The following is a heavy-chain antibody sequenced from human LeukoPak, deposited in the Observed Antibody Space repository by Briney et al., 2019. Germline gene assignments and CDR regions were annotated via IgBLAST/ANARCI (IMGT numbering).Heavy chain of an antibody. D-gene: IGHD6-6*01. CDR1: GYTFTSYV. V-gene: IGHV1-18*01. CDR2: ISAYNGNT. CDR3: ARANFGRSSTPQYYFDY. J-gene: IGHJ4*02. Sequence: ASVKVSCKASGYTFTSYVISWVRQAPGQGLEWMGWISAYNGNTNYAQKLQGRVTMTTDTSTSTAYMELRSLRSDDTAVYYCARANFGRSSTPQYYFDYWGQGTLVTVSS.